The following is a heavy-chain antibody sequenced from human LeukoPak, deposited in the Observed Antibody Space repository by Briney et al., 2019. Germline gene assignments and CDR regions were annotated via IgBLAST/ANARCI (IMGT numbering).Heavy chain of an antibody. V-gene: IGHV1-46*01. CDR2: INPSGGST. Sequence: ASVKVSCKASGYTFTSYYMHWVRQAPGQGLEWMGIINPSGGSTSYAQKFQGRVTMTRDMSTSTVYMELSSLRSEDTAVYYCARGLRCSGGSCYYYFDYWGQGTLVTVPS. J-gene: IGHJ4*02. CDR3: ARGLRCSGGSCYYYFDY. D-gene: IGHD2-15*01. CDR1: GYTFTSYY.